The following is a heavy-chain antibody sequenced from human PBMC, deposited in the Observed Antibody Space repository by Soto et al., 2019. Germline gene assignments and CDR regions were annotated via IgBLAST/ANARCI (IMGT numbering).Heavy chain of an antibody. D-gene: IGHD2-2*01. J-gene: IGHJ6*03. V-gene: IGHV1-18*01. CDR3: ARVLQLDRYYYYYMDV. Sequence: ASVXVSCKASGYTFTSYGISWVRQAPGQGLEWMGWISAYNGNTNYAQKLQGRVTMTTDTSTSTAYMELRSLRSDDTAVYYCARVLQLDRYYYYYMDVWGKGTTVTVSS. CDR1: GYTFTSYG. CDR2: ISAYNGNT.